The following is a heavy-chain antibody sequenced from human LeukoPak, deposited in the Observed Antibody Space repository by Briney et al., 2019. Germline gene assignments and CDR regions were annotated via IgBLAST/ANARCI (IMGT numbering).Heavy chain of an antibody. J-gene: IGHJ4*02. V-gene: IGHV1-2*02. Sequence: ASVKVSCKASGYTFTGYYMHWVRQAPGQGREWMGWINPNSGGTNYAQKFQGRVTMTRDTSISTAYMELSRLRSDDTAVYYCARARFLEWSYYFDYWGQGTLVTVSS. CDR1: GYTFTGYY. CDR3: ARARFLEWSYYFDY. CDR2: INPNSGGT. D-gene: IGHD3-3*01.